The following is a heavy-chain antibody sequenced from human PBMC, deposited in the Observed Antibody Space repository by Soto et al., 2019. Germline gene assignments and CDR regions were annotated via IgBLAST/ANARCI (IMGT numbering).Heavy chain of an antibody. J-gene: IGHJ6*02. CDR2: IIPIFGTA. Sequence: SVKVSCKASGGTFSSYAVSWVRQAPGQGLEWMGGIIPIFGTANYAQKFQGRVTITADESTSTAYMELSSLRSEDTAVYYCASGRLGYCSSTSCYKHYYYGMDVWGQGTTVTVSS. CDR3: ASGRLGYCSSTSCYKHYYYGMDV. D-gene: IGHD2-2*02. V-gene: IGHV1-69*13. CDR1: GGTFSSYA.